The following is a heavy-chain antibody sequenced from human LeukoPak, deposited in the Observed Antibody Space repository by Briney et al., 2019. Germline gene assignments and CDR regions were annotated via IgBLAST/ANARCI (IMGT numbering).Heavy chain of an antibody. V-gene: IGHV4-31*03. J-gene: IGHJ3*02. CDR1: GGSISRGGYY. CDR2: IYYSGST. CDR3: ARDTYTHAFDI. D-gene: IGHD1-1*01. Sequence: SETLSLTCTVSGGSISRGGYYWSWIRQHPGKGLEWIGYIYYSGSTYYNPSLKSRVTISVDTSKNQFSLKLSSVTAADTAVYYCARDTYTHAFDIWGQGTMVSVSS.